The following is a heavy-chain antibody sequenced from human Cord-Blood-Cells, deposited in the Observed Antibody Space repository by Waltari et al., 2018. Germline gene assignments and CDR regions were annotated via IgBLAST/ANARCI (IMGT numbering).Heavy chain of an antibody. CDR3: AREGESIAAPNWFDP. Sequence: QVLLQQRGAGLLKPSETLSLTCAAYGGSFSGYYWSWIRYPPGTGLEWIGEIKHSGSPNYNPSLKSRVTISVDTSKNQFSLKLRSVTAADTAVYYCAREGESIAAPNWFDPWGQGTLVTVSS. D-gene: IGHD6-6*01. CDR2: IKHSGSP. J-gene: IGHJ5*02. V-gene: IGHV4-34*01. CDR1: GGSFSGYY.